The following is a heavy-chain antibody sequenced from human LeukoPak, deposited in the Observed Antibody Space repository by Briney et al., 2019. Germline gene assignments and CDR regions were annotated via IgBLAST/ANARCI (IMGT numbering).Heavy chain of an antibody. CDR3: ARLSNWNHFDY. CDR2: ISSGGDT. CDR1: GFAFNKYW. J-gene: IGHJ4*02. D-gene: IGHD1-20*01. V-gene: IGHV3-66*04. Sequence: PGGSLRLSCAVSGFAFNKYWMHWVRQAPGKGLEWVSVISSGGDTYYADSVKGRFTISRDNSKNTLYLRMNSLRADDTAVYYCARLSNWNHFDYWGQGTLVTVSS.